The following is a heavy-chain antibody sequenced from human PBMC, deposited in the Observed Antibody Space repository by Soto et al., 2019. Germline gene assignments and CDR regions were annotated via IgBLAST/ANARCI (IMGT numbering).Heavy chain of an antibody. CDR2: INWNGGST. Sequence: SGGSLRLSCATSGFTFDDYGMNWVRQAPGKGLEWVSGINWNGGSTGYADSVKGRFTISRDNAKNSLSLQMNSLRAEDTALYYCARAGAGAFDSWGQGTMVTVSS. CDR1: GFTFDDYG. V-gene: IGHV3-20*04. J-gene: IGHJ3*02. D-gene: IGHD3-10*01. CDR3: ARAGAGAFDS.